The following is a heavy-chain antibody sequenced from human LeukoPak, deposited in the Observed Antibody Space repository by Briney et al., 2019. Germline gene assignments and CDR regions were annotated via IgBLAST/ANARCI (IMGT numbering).Heavy chain of an antibody. CDR3: ARDGVNVDTAMVVNWFDP. V-gene: IGHV3-74*01. D-gene: IGHD5-18*01. Sequence: GGSLRLSCAASGFTFSSYWMHWVRQAPGKGLVWVSHINSDGSSTSYADSVKGRFTISRDNAKNTLYLQMNSLRAEDTAVYYCARDGVNVDTAMVVNWFDPWGQGTLVTVSS. CDR1: GFTFSSYW. J-gene: IGHJ5*02. CDR2: INSDGSST.